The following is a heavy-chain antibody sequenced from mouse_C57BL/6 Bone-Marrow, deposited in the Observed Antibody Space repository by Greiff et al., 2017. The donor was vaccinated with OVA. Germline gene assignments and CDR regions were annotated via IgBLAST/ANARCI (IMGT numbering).Heavy chain of an antibody. D-gene: IGHD1-1*01. V-gene: IGHV8-8*01. CDR1: GFSLSTFGMD. J-gene: IGHJ2*01. CDR2: IWWDDDK. Sequence: QVTLKVSGPGILQPSPTLSLTCSSSGFSLSTFGMDVGWLRPPSGKGLDWLAHIWWDDDKYYNPALKNRPSISKDTTKNQVFLKIANVDTAATAKYYCARVYMFTFDCWGKGTTLTVAS. CDR3: ARVYMFTFDC.